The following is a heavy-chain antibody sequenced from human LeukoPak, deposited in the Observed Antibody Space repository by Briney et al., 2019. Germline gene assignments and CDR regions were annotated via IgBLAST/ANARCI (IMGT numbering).Heavy chain of an antibody. Sequence: SETLSLTCTVSGGSISHYYWSWIRQPPGKGLEWIGYISHTGSTNYNPSLMSRVTVSVDTSKKQFSLKLGSVSAADTAVYYCARTMLRGVEYFDYWGQGTLVTVSS. CDR1: GGSISHYY. CDR3: ARTMLRGVEYFDY. CDR2: ISHTGST. V-gene: IGHV4-59*01. D-gene: IGHD3-10*01. J-gene: IGHJ4*02.